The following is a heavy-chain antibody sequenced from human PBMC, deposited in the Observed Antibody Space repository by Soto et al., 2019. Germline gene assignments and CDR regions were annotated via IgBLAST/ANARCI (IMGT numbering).Heavy chain of an antibody. D-gene: IGHD3-9*01. CDR2: ISAYNGNT. J-gene: IGHJ6*02. Sequence: ASVKVSCKASGYTFTSYGISWVRQAPGQGLEWMGWISAYNGNTNYAQKLQGRVTMTTDTSTSTAYMELRSLRSGDTAVYYCARSGVFDWSNYGMDVWGQGTTVTVSS. V-gene: IGHV1-18*04. CDR1: GYTFTSYG. CDR3: ARSGVFDWSNYGMDV.